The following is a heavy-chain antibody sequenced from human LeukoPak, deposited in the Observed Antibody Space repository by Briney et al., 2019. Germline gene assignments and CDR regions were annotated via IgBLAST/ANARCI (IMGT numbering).Heavy chain of an antibody. CDR1: GFTFRNYD. CDR3: ARVGAVAGILDGN. Sequence: PGGSLRLSCAASGFTFRNYDMSWVRQAPGKGLEWVSYISSSSSNIYYADSVKGRFTISRDNAKNSVYLQMNSLRAEDTAVYYCARVGAVAGILDGNWGQGTLVTVSS. D-gene: IGHD6-19*01. J-gene: IGHJ4*02. V-gene: IGHV3-48*01. CDR2: ISSSSSNI.